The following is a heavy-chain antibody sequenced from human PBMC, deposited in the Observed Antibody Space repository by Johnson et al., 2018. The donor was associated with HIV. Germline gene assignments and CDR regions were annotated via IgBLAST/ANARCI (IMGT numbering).Heavy chain of an antibody. V-gene: IGHV3-7*05. CDR3: ARAFGSAFDI. J-gene: IGHJ3*02. Sequence: VLLVESGGGLVQPGGSLRLSCAASGFTFSGSWMSLVRQAPGKGLEWVANIKEHGSEKYYVDSVNGRFTISRDNAKNSLYLQMNSLRAEDTAVYYCARAFGSAFDIWGQGTTVTVSS. CDR1: GFTFSGSW. D-gene: IGHD1-14*01. CDR2: IKEHGSEK.